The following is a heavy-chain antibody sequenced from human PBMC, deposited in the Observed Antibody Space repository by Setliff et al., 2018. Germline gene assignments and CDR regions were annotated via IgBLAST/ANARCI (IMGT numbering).Heavy chain of an antibody. CDR3: ARDVFDFRTGQGGP. V-gene: IGHV3-30*03. J-gene: IGHJ5*02. Sequence: GSLRLSCAASGFTLRNSGMHWVRQAPGRGLEWVTFISYDGFKIYYAESVKGRFTISRGNAKNSLSLQMNGLRAEDTSVYYCARDVFDFRTGQGGPWGQGTRVTVSS. D-gene: IGHD3-3*01. CDR1: GFTLRNSG. CDR2: ISYDGFKI.